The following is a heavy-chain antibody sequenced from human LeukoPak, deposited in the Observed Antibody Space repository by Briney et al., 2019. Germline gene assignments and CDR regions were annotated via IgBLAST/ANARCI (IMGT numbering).Heavy chain of an antibody. J-gene: IGHJ4*02. Sequence: SETLSLTCAVYGGSFSGYYWSWIRQPPGKGLEWTGEINHSGSTNYNPSLKSRVTISVDTSKNQFSLKLSSVTAADTAVYYCARMVVAPTRWVDYWGQGTLVTVSS. V-gene: IGHV4-34*01. CDR3: ARMVVAPTRWVDY. CDR2: INHSGST. D-gene: IGHD2-15*01. CDR1: GGSFSGYY.